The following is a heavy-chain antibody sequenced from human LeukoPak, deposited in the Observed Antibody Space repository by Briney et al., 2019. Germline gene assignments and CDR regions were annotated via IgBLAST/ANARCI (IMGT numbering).Heavy chain of an antibody. CDR2: ISSSSSYI. CDR3: ARAADYYDSSGYSYHFDY. CDR1: GFTFSSYS. Sequence: GGSLRLSCAASGFTFSSYSMNWVRQAPGKGLEWVSSISSSSSYIYYADSVKGRFTISRDDAKNSLYLQMNSLRAEDTAVYYCARAADYYDSSGYSYHFDYWGQGTLVTVSS. V-gene: IGHV3-21*01. J-gene: IGHJ4*02. D-gene: IGHD3-22*01.